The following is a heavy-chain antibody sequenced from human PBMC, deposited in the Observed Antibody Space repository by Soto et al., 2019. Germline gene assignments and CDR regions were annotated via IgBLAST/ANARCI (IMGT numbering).Heavy chain of an antibody. V-gene: IGHV3-13*01. J-gene: IGHJ5*02. D-gene: IGHD3-10*01. CDR3: ARGRSFSYDSTPPPMFDP. CDR1: GFTFSTFD. Sequence: GGSLRLSCAVSGFTFSTFDIHWVRQAPGKGLEWVSGIGTLSDTFYAASVQGRFTISRQNAKNSVYLQMNSLRAGDTAFYYCARGRSFSYDSTPPPMFDPWGQGTLVTV. CDR2: IGTLSDT.